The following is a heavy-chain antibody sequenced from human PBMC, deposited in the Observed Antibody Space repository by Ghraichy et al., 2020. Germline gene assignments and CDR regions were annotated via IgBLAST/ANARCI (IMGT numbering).Heavy chain of an antibody. CDR3: ASLSYGSGSIDV. CDR1: GFSFSSYG. CDR2: KWYDGSDK. V-gene: IGHV3-33*01. Sequence: GGSLRLSCAASGFSFSSYGMHWVRQAPGKGLEWVAVKWYDGSDKYYADSVKGRFTISRDNSKNTLYLQMNSLRAEDTAVYYCASLSYGSGSIDVWGQGTTVTVSS. D-gene: IGHD3-10*01. J-gene: IGHJ6*02.